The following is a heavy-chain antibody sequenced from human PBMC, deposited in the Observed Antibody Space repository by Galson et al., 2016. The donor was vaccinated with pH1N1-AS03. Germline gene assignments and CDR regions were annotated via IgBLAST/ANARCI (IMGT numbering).Heavy chain of an antibody. Sequence: TLSLTCTVSRGSFGGAYWTWIRQPPGKGLEWIGEIIIGRGIAPTYNPSLQRRVTISIDTSKNQLSLKLRSATAADTGVYYCARRPTGIDYWGQGTQVTGSS. CDR1: RGSFGGAY. J-gene: IGHJ4*02. CDR2: IIIGRGIAP. CDR3: ARRPTGIDY. V-gene: IGHV4-34*12. D-gene: IGHD3-10*01.